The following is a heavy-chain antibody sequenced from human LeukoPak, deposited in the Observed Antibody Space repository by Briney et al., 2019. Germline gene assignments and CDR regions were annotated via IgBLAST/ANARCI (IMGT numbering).Heavy chain of an antibody. D-gene: IGHD1-1*01. CDR2: ISSSSSNI. CDR3: ARCTTGRTFGSLREIKRSREIDY. CDR1: GFTFSTYA. Sequence: GGSLRLSCAASGFTFSTYAMSWVRQAPGKGLEWVSSISSSSSNIYYADSVKGRFTISRDNAKNSLYLQMNSLRVEDTAVYYCARCTTGRTFGSLREIKRSREIDYWGQGTLVTVSS. J-gene: IGHJ4*02. V-gene: IGHV3-21*01.